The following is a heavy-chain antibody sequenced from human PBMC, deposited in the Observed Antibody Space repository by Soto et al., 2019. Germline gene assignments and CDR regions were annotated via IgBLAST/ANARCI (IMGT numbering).Heavy chain of an antibody. CDR2: IHNDGSIT. CDR1: GFTFSSYW. J-gene: IGHJ4*02. V-gene: IGHV3-74*01. D-gene: IGHD2-2*01. Sequence: GGSLRLSCAASGFTFSSYWMHWVRQAPRKGLVWISRIHNDGSITNYADSVKGRFTVSRDNAKNTLYLQMNSLRAEDTAVYYCARGSPALTYWGQGTLVTVSS. CDR3: ARGSPALTY.